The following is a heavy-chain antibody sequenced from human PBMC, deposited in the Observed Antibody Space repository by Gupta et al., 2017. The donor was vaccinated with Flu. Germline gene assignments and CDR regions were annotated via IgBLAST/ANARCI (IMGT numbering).Heavy chain of an antibody. D-gene: IGHD2-15*01. V-gene: IGHV1-69*19. J-gene: IGHJ4*02. Sequence: LVQSGAEVKRPGSSVKVSCRVSGGTFDSNPLSWVRQTPGRGLEWMGGIIPIFGPANYPQEFQDRVIIVADESTRTVSMELRNLRPEDTATYFCASGPAFLLQESFHFWGQGTLITVSS. CDR2: IIPIFGPA. CDR3: ASGPAFLLQESFHF. CDR1: GGTFDSNP.